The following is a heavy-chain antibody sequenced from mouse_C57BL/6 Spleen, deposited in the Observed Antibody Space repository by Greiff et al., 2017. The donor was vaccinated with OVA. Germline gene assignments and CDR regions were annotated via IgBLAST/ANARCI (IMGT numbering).Heavy chain of an antibody. CDR2: IDPANGNT. D-gene: IGHD1-1*01. V-gene: IGHV14-3*01. CDR1: GFNIKNTY. J-gene: IGHJ3*01. CDR3: ATLNYGGSLAWFAY. Sequence: VQLQQSVAELVRPGASVKLSCTASGFNIKNTYMHWVKQRPEQGLEWIGRIDPANGNTKYAPKFQGKATLTADTSSTTAYLQLSSLTSEDTAIYDCATLNYGGSLAWFAYWGQGTLVTVSA.